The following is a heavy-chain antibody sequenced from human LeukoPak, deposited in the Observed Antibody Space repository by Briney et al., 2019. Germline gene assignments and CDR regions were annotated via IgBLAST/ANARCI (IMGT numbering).Heavy chain of an antibody. CDR2: INSNSGDT. Sequence: ASVKVSCRASGYTFTGHYIHWVRQAPGQGLEWMGWINSNSGDTNYAQKFQDRVTMTRDTSISTAYMELSRLSSDDTAVYYCALPPCSGGNCYFDYWGQGTLVTVSS. V-gene: IGHV1-2*02. J-gene: IGHJ4*02. CDR1: GYTFTGHY. D-gene: IGHD2-15*01. CDR3: ALPPCSGGNCYFDY.